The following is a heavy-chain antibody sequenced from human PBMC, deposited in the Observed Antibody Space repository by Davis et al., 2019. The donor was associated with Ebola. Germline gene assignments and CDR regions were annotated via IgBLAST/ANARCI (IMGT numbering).Heavy chain of an antibody. J-gene: IGHJ6*02. Sequence: PGGSLRLSCAASGFTFSSYAMHWVRQAPGKGLEWVAVISYDGSNKYYADSVKGRFTISRDNSKNTLYLQMNSLRAEDTAVYYCARVGLDALRDCLKLDCSGGSEYWGQGTTVTVSS. CDR1: GFTFSSYA. CDR2: ISYDGSNK. CDR3: ARVGLDALRDCLKLDCSGGSEY. V-gene: IGHV3-30-3*01. D-gene: IGHD2-15*01.